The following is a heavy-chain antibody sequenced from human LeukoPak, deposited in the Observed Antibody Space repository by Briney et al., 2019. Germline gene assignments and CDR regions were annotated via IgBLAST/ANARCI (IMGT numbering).Heavy chain of an antibody. CDR2: ISYDGSNK. V-gene: IGHV3-30*04. CDR1: GFTFSSYA. CDR3: AGGYSYGTPFDY. D-gene: IGHD5-18*01. Sequence: PGRSLRLSCAASGFTFSSYAMHWVRQAPGKGLEWVAVISYDGSNKYYADSVKGRFTISRDNSKNTLYLQMNSLRAEDTAVYYCAGGYSYGTPFDYWGQGTLVTVSS. J-gene: IGHJ4*02.